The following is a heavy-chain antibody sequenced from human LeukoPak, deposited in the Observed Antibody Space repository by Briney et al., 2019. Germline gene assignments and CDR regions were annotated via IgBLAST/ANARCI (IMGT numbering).Heavy chain of an antibody. Sequence: GGSLRLSCAASGFTVSSNSMSWVRQAPGKGLEWVSVIYSGGSTSYADSVKGRFTTSRDNAKNSLFLQMNSLRAEDTAVYYCARGWVLLWGQGTLVTVSS. D-gene: IGHD3-22*01. CDR1: GFTVSSNS. CDR2: IYSGGST. J-gene: IGHJ4*02. CDR3: ARGWVLL. V-gene: IGHV3-53*01.